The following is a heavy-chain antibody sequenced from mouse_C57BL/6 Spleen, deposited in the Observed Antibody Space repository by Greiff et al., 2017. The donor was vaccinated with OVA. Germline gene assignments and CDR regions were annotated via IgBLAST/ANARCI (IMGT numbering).Heavy chain of an antibody. CDR1: GYTFTSYW. CDR3: ARGTAQATSYAMDD. J-gene: IGHJ4*01. Sequence: VQLQQSGAELVKPGASVKLSCKASGYTFTSYWMHWVKQRPGQGLEWIGMIHPNSGSTNYNEKFKSKATLTVDKSSSTAYMQLSSLTSEDSAVYYCARGTAQATSYAMDDWGQGTSVTVSS. CDR2: IHPNSGST. V-gene: IGHV1-64*01. D-gene: IGHD3-2*02.